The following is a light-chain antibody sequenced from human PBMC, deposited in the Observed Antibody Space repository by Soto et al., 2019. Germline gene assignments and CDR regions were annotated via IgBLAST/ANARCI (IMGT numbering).Light chain of an antibody. CDR1: SSDGGGYNY. V-gene: IGLV2-8*01. CDR3: ISYAGSNNLGV. CDR2: EVS. J-gene: IGLJ2*01. Sequence: QSALTQPPSASGSPGQSVTISCTGTSSDGGGYNYVSWYQQHTAKAPKLMIYEVSKRPSGVPDRVPGSKSGNAASLSVSGLQAEDEADYYCISYAGSNNLGVFGGGTKLTVL.